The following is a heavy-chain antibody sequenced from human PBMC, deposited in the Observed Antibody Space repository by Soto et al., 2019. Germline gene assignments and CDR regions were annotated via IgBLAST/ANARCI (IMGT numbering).Heavy chain of an antibody. D-gene: IGHD4-17*01. V-gene: IGHV1-69*12. CDR3: ARAPTVRVGTDI. CDR1: GGTLSSYA. Sequence: HVQLVQSGAEVKKPGSSVKDSCKASGGTLSSYAIRWVRQAPGQGLEWMGGIIPIFGTANYAQKFQGRVTITADESTSTAYMELSSLSSEDTAVYYCARAPTVRVGTDIWGQGTMVTVSS. CDR2: IIPIFGTA. J-gene: IGHJ3*02.